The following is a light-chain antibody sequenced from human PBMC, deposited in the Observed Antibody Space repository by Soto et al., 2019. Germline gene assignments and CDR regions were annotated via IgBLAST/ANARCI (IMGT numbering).Light chain of an antibody. J-gene: IGLJ3*02. CDR2: EVT. CDR3: SSYTTTGTQV. V-gene: IGLV2-14*01. Sequence: QSALTQPASVSGSPGQSITISCTGTNNNIGGYNFVSWYQQHPGTAPKLMIFEVTNRPAGISARFSGSKSDNTASLTISGLQAEDEADYYCSSYTTTGTQVFGGGTKVTVL. CDR1: NNNIGGYNF.